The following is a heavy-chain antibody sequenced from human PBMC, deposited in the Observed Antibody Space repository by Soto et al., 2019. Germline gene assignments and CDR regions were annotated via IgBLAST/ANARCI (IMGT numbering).Heavy chain of an antibody. CDR3: ARDSGYDPFLFDY. Sequence: HLGGSLRLSCAASGFTFSSYWMSWVRQAPGKGLEWVANIKQDGSEKYYVDSVKGRFTISRDNAKNSLYLQMNSLRAEDTAVYYCARDSGYDPFLFDYWGQGTLVTVSS. J-gene: IGHJ4*02. CDR1: GFTFSSYW. CDR2: IKQDGSEK. V-gene: IGHV3-7*01. D-gene: IGHD5-12*01.